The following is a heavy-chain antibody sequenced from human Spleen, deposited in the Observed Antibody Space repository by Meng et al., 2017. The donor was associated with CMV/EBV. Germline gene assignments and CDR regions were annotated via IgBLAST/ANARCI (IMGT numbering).Heavy chain of an antibody. D-gene: IGHD6-6*01. CDR1: GGSISSYY. J-gene: IGHJ4*02. CDR2: IYYSGST. CDR3: AREIEYSSSLGFDY. Sequence: SETLSLTCTVSGGSISSYYWSWIRQPPGKGLERIGYIYYSGSTNYNPSLKSRVTISVDTSKNQFSLKLSSVTAADTAVYYCAREIEYSSSLGFDYWGQGTLVTVSS. V-gene: IGHV4-59*01.